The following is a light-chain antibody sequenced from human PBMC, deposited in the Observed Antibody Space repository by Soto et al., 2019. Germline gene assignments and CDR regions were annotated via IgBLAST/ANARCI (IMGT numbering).Light chain of an antibody. J-gene: IGLJ2*01. CDR3: SSYTSSSTLL. V-gene: IGLV2-14*01. Sequence: QSALTQRASVSGSPGQSITISCTGTSSDVGGYNYVSWYQQHPGKAPKLMIYDVSNRPSGVSNRFSGSKSGNTASLTISELQAEDEADYYCSSYTSSSTLLFGGGTKLTVL. CDR1: SSDVGGYNY. CDR2: DVS.